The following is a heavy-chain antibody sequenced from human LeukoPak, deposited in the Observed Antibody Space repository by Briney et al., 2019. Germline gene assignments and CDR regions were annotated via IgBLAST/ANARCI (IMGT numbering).Heavy chain of an antibody. CDR2: VSSSSSYI. J-gene: IGHJ4*02. CDR1: GFTFSSYS. Sequence: GGSLRLSCAASGFTFSSYSMNWVRQAPGKGLEWVSSVSSSSSYIYYADSVKGRFTISRDNAKNSLYLQMNSLRAEDTAVYYCARERGTRVPDYWGQGTLVTVSS. CDR3: ARERGTRVPDY. V-gene: IGHV3-21*01. D-gene: IGHD1-1*01.